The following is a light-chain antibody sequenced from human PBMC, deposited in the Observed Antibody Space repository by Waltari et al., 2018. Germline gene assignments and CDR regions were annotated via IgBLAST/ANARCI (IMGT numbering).Light chain of an antibody. Sequence: QSVLTQPPSASGTPGQRVSISCSGSGSNIGSNTVNWYQQLPGTAPKLLIYTNDTGPSGVPDRFSGSKSGTSASLAISGLQSEDEAEYHCAVWDDSLNGPLFAGGTKLTVL. CDR2: TND. CDR1: GSNIGSNT. CDR3: AVWDDSLNGPL. J-gene: IGLJ2*01. V-gene: IGLV1-44*01.